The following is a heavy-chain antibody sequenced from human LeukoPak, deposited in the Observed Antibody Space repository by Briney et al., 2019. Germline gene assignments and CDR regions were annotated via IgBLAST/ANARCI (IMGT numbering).Heavy chain of an antibody. CDR2: IKQEGNDK. D-gene: IGHD2/OR15-2a*01. CDR1: GFTFRSYW. J-gene: IGHJ4*02. Sequence: PGGSLGLSCEASGFTFRSYWMTWVRQAPGKGLEWVAIIKQEGNDKHYADPVKGRFTISRDDAKNSLYLQMNSLRAEDTAVYYCARDFQNIATDYWGQGTLVTVSS. V-gene: IGHV3-7*01. CDR3: ARDFQNIATDY.